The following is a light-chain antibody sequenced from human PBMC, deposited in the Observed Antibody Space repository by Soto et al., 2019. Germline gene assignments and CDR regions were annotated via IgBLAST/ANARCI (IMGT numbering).Light chain of an antibody. J-gene: IGLJ1*01. CDR1: SSDVGSYAL. V-gene: IGLV2-14*02. CDR3: SSYTNINTRACV. Sequence: QSALTQPASVSGSPGQSITISCTGISSDVGSYALVAWYQQVPGKAPKLIIYEVTDRPSGVSNRFSGSKSGNTASLTISGLQAEDEAEYYCSSYTNINTRACVFGTGTKVTVL. CDR2: EVT.